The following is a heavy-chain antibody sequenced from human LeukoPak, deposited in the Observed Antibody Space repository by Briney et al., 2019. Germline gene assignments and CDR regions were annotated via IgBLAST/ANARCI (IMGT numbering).Heavy chain of an antibody. J-gene: IGHJ5*02. CDR2: MNPNSGNT. V-gene: IGHV1-8*01. Sequence: GASVKVSCKASGYTFTSYDINWVRQATGQGLEWMGWMNPNSGNTGYAQKFRGRVTITRNTSISTAYMELSSLRSEDTAVYYCARGGLSIAVAANWFDPWGQGTLVTVSS. CDR3: ARGGLSIAVAANWFDP. D-gene: IGHD6-19*01. CDR1: GYTFTSYD.